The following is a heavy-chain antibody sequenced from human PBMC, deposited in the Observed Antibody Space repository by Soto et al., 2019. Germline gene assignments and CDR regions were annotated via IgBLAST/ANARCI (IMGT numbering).Heavy chain of an antibody. CDR1: GFTFSSFW. V-gene: IGHV3-7*01. J-gene: IGHJ1*01. D-gene: IGHD5-18*01. Sequence: GGSLRLSCAASGFTFSSFWMLWVRQAPGKGLEWVANIKHDGTAKYYVDSVKGRFTISRDNAKNSLYLQMNSLRAEDTAVYYCAIELGIRIQLWQGIYNWSQGTLVTVSA. CDR3: AIELGIRIQLWQGIYN. CDR2: IKHDGTAK.